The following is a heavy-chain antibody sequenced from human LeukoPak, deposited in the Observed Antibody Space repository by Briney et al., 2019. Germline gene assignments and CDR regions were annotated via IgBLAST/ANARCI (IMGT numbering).Heavy chain of an antibody. D-gene: IGHD3-10*01. Sequence: EASVKVSCKASGYTFTGYYMHWVRQAPGQGLEWMGWINPNSGGTNYAQKFQGRATMTRDTSTSTVYMELSSLRSEDTAVYYCARGYHYYGSGSYSNWFDPWGQGTLVTVSS. V-gene: IGHV1-2*02. CDR1: GYTFTGYY. J-gene: IGHJ5*02. CDR3: ARGYHYYGSGSYSNWFDP. CDR2: INPNSGGT.